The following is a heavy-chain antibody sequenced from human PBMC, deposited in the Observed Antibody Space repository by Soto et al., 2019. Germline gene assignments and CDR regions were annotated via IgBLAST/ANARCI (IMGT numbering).Heavy chain of an antibody. Sequence: WIRQPPGKGLEWIGIIYHSGTTYYNPSLKGRVTISVDTSKKQFSLKLSSVTAADTAVYYCARVRCSSTSCSMHYYYGMDVWGQGTTVTVSS. V-gene: IGHV4-38-2*02. CDR2: IYHSGTT. CDR3: ARVRCSSTSCSMHYYYGMDV. J-gene: IGHJ6*02. D-gene: IGHD2-2*01.